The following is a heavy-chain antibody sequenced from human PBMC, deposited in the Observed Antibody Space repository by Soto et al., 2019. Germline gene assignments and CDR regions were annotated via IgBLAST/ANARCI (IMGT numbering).Heavy chain of an antibody. V-gene: IGHV1-24*01. J-gene: IGHJ3*02. Sequence: ASVKVSCKASGYTFTSYGISWVRQAPGQGLEWMGGFDPEDGETIYAQKFQGRVTMTEDTSTDTAYMELSSLRSEDTAVYYCATDKTAMPPGAFDIWGQGTMVTVSS. D-gene: IGHD5-18*01. CDR1: GYTFTSYG. CDR3: ATDKTAMPPGAFDI. CDR2: FDPEDGET.